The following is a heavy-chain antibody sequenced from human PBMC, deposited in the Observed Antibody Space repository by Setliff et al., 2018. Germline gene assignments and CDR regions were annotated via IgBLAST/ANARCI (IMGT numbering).Heavy chain of an antibody. CDR2: IWDDGGYK. CDR1: GFNFSTYR. V-gene: IGHV3-33*08. CDR3: ARTCSGSGCYAGLES. D-gene: IGHD2-15*01. J-gene: IGHJ4*02. Sequence: PGGSLRLSCAASGFNFSTYRMHWVRQAPGKGLEWVAIIWDDGGYKYHADSVKGRFTISRDNSKNTLYLQMNSLRPEDTAVYYCARTCSGSGCYAGLESWGQGTPVTVSS.